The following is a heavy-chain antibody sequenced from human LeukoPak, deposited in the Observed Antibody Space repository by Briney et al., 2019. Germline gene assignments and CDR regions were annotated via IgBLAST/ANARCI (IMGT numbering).Heavy chain of an antibody. CDR1: GFTFSSYA. CDR3: ARELGTAGTFDY. CDR2: ISGSGGRT. J-gene: IGHJ4*02. Sequence: TGGSLRLSCAASGFTFSSYAMSWVRQAPGKGLEWVSAISGSGGRTYYADAVKGRFTISRDNSKNTLYLQMNSLRAEDTAVYYCARELGTAGTFDYRGQGTLVTVSS. V-gene: IGHV3-23*01. D-gene: IGHD6-13*01.